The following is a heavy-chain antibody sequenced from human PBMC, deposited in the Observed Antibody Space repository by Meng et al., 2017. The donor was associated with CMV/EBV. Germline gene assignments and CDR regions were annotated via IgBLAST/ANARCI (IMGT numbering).Heavy chain of an antibody. CDR1: YG. CDR3: ARGLASLGYCSSTSCYLYYFDY. D-gene: IGHD2-2*01. J-gene: IGHJ4*02. Sequence: YGLSWVRPAPGKGLEWVSGINWTGGSTGYADSVKGRFTISRDNAKNSLYLQMNSLRAEDTALYYCARGLASLGYCSSTSCYLYYFDYWGQGTLVTVSS. V-gene: IGHV3-20*03. CDR2: INWTGGST.